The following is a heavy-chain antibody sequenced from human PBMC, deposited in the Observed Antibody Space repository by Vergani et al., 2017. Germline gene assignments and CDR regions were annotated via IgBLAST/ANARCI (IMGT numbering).Heavy chain of an antibody. J-gene: IGHJ4*02. CDR3: ARPHGDILPPDPRRLDY. CDR1: GYTFTNYY. Sequence: QVLLVQSGAEVKKPGASVRVSCKTSGYTFTNYYIHWVRQAPGQGLEWMGIINPSGGSTTYAQQFQGRLTMTRDTSRITVYMDLSNLRSEDTAVYYCARPHGDILPPDPRRLDYWGQGTLVTVSS. CDR2: INPSGGST. D-gene: IGHD3-10*01. V-gene: IGHV1-46*03.